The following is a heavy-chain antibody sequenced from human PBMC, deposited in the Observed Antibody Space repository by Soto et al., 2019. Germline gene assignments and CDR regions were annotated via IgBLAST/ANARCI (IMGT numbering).Heavy chain of an antibody. J-gene: IGHJ2*01. CDR2: IYTKFGST. Sequence: QVQLVQSGAELKKPGSSVKVSCEASGGSFSKKAISWVRQAPGQGPEWMGGIYTKFGSTNYAPKFQGRINITADESTNTVYMALSSLTSEDTAVYYCARGASSGFEYWHFDLCGRGTLVSVSS. CDR1: GGSFSKKA. D-gene: IGHD5-12*01. CDR3: ARGASSGFEYWHFDL. V-gene: IGHV1-69*01.